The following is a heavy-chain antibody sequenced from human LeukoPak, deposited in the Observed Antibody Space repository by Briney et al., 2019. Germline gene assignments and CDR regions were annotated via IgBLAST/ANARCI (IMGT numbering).Heavy chain of an antibody. CDR1: GFNFNNAW. Sequence: GGSLRLSCAASGFNFNNAWMNWVRQAPGKGLEWVSSISNSSSYIYYADSVKGRFTISRDNAKNSLYLQMNSLRAEDTAVYYCAKFYYYGSGSYYDPSHDAFDIWGQGTMVTVSS. CDR3: AKFYYYGSGSYYDPSHDAFDI. CDR2: ISNSSSYI. V-gene: IGHV3-21*04. D-gene: IGHD3-10*01. J-gene: IGHJ3*02.